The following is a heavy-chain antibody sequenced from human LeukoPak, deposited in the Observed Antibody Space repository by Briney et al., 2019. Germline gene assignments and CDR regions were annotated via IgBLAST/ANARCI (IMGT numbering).Heavy chain of an antibody. V-gene: IGHV1-69*05. D-gene: IGHD2-2*01. CDR2: IIPIFGTA. CDR1: GYTFTSYG. CDR3: ARGGSTVRRTESPYYYYYYMDV. Sequence: ASVKVSCKASGYTFTSYGISWVRQAPGQGLEWMGGIIPIFGTANYAQKFQGRVTITTDESTSTAYMELSSLRSEDTAVYYCARGGSTVRRTESPYYYYYYMDVWGKGTTVTVSS. J-gene: IGHJ6*03.